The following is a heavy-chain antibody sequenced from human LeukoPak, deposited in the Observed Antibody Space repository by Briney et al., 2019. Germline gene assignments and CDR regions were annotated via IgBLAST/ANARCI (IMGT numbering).Heavy chain of an antibody. D-gene: IGHD3-16*02. CDR1: GGSFSGYY. CDR3: ARGRIMITFGGVIVIPYFDY. V-gene: IGHV4-34*01. Sequence: SETLSLTCAVYGGSFSGYYWSWLRQPPGKGLEWIGEINHSGSTNYNPSLKSRVTISVDTSKNQFSLKLSSVTAADTAVYYCARGRIMITFGGVIVIPYFDYWGQGTLVTVSS. CDR2: INHSGST. J-gene: IGHJ4*02.